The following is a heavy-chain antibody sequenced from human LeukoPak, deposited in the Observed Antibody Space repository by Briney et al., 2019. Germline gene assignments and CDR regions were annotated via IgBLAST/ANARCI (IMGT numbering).Heavy chain of an antibody. Sequence: SETLSLTCTVSGGSFTSYYWSWIRQPPGKGLEWIGYIYTSGSTNYNPSLKSRVTISVDTSKNQFSLKLSSVTAADTAVYYCASGGGNPRYYFDYWGQGTLVTVSS. CDR2: IYTSGST. V-gene: IGHV4-4*09. CDR3: ASGGGNPRYYFDY. D-gene: IGHD4-23*01. CDR1: GGSFTSYY. J-gene: IGHJ4*02.